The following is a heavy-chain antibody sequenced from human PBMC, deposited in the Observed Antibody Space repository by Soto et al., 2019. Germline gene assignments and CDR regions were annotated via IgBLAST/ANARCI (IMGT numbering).Heavy chain of an antibody. D-gene: IGHD3-10*01. V-gene: IGHV1-2*02. J-gene: IGHJ6*02. Sequence: GASVKVSCKASGYTFTGYYVHWVRQAPGHGLEWLGWIHPNSGGTNYAQRFQGRVTMTRDMSVSTVYMEMTGLRSDDTAVYYCACPRESTDTCYYFFTMDVWGQGTTVTVSS. CDR1: GYTFTGYY. CDR3: ACPRESTDTCYYFFTMDV. CDR2: IHPNSGGT.